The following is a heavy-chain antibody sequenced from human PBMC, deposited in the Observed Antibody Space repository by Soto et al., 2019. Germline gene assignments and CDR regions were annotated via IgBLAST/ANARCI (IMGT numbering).Heavy chain of an antibody. J-gene: IGHJ4*02. CDR2: IKEDGSEQ. CDR3: ARVKIEMATIFDY. D-gene: IGHD3-22*01. Sequence: PGGSLRLSCVVSGFSFSGHWMSWVRQAPGKGPEWVAKIKEDGSEQSYVDSVTGRFTISREHAKKSLYLQMNSLRAEDTAVYYCARVKIEMATIFDYWSQGTQVNVSS. V-gene: IGHV3-7*01. CDR1: GFSFSGHW.